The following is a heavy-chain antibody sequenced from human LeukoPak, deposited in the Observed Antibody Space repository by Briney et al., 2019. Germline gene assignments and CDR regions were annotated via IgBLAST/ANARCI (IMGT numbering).Heavy chain of an antibody. CDR1: GYTFTSYA. J-gene: IGHJ4*02. CDR3: AREIRRAIGYSYGYPGY. CDR2: INAGNGNT. Sequence: GASVKVSCKASGYTFTSYAMHWVRQAPGQRLEWMGWINAGNGNTKYSQKFQGRVTITRDTSASTAYMELSSLRSEDTAVYYCAREIRRAIGYSYGYPGYWGQGTLVTVSS. V-gene: IGHV1-3*01. D-gene: IGHD5-18*01.